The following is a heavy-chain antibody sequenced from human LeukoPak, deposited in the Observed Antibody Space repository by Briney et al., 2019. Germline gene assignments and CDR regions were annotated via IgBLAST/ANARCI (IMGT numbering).Heavy chain of an antibody. CDR2: IIPIFGTA. CDR1: GGTFSSYA. D-gene: IGHD2-2*01. CDR3: ARDPRSSTSCRACYYYMDV. Sequence: SVKVSCKASGGTFSSYAISWVRQAPGQGLEWMGGIIPIFGTANYAQKFQGRVTITADESTSTAYMELSSLRSEDTAAYYCARDPRSSTSCRACYYYMDVWGKGTTVTVSS. V-gene: IGHV1-69*13. J-gene: IGHJ6*03.